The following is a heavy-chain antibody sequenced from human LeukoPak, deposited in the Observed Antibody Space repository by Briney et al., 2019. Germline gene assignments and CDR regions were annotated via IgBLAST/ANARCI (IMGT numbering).Heavy chain of an antibody. CDR3: ARDMSIFGVVIYFDY. CDR1: GFTFSSYG. D-gene: IGHD3-3*01. J-gene: IGHJ4*02. CDR2: IRYDGSNK. V-gene: IGHV3-30*02. Sequence: GGSLRLSCAASGFTFSSYGMHWVRQAPGKGLEWVAFIRYDGSNKYYADSVKGRFTISRDNAKNSLYLQMNSLRAEDTAVYYCARDMSIFGVVIYFDYWGQGTLVTVSS.